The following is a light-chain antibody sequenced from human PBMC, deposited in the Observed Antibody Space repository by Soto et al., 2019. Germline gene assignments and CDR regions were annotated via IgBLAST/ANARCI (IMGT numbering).Light chain of an antibody. J-gene: IGLJ3*02. CDR2: GTD. CDR1: SGSVSTSDY. Sequence: QTVVTQEPSISVSPGGTVTLTCGLNSGSVSTSDYPSWYQQTPGRAPRTLIYGTDTRSSGVPDRFSGSIVGNKAALTITGAQAEDESDYYCVLYMTSGLRVFGGGTKLTVL. CDR3: VLYMTSGLRV. V-gene: IGLV8-61*01.